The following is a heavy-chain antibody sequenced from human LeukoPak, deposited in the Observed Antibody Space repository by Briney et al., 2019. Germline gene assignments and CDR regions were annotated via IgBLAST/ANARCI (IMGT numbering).Heavy chain of an antibody. D-gene: IGHD6-13*01. J-gene: IGHJ4*02. Sequence: GGSLRLSCVGSGFTFGKYSLHWVRQAPGNGLEWVSSRSDDGDNKDHADSVKGRFTISRDNSQNTLYLQMNSLTPEDTAVYYCARDGDSSSWYYFDYWGQGTLVTVSS. CDR1: GFTFGKYS. CDR2: RSDDGDNK. V-gene: IGHV3-30-3*01. CDR3: ARDGDSSSWYYFDY.